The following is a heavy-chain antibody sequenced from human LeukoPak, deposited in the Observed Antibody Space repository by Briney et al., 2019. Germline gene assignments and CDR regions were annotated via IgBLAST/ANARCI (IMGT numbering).Heavy chain of an antibody. CDR3: AKGLRYYSIDY. Sequence: GGSLRLSCAASGFTFSSYGMHWVRQAPGKGLDWVAVIWYDGSNKYYADSVKGRFTISRDNSKNTLYLQMNSLRAEDTAVYYCAKGLRYYSIDYWGQGTLVTVSS. D-gene: IGHD3-16*01. V-gene: IGHV3-33*06. J-gene: IGHJ4*02. CDR2: IWYDGSNK. CDR1: GFTFSSYG.